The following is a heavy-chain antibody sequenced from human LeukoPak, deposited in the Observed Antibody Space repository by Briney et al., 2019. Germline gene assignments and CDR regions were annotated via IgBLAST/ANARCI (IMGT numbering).Heavy chain of an antibody. Sequence: GESLKISCKGSGYNFPTYWIGWVRQMPGKGLEWMGMIYPDDSDTRYRPSFQAQVPISADKSISTAYLPWNSLKASDTGVYYCARLPYSTSALDSWGQGTRVTVSS. CDR2: IYPDDSDT. CDR3: ARLPYSTSALDS. J-gene: IGHJ4*02. CDR1: GYNFPTYW. V-gene: IGHV5-51*01. D-gene: IGHD5-18*01.